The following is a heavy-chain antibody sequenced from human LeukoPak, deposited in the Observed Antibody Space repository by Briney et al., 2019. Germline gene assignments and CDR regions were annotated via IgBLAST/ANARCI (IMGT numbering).Heavy chain of an antibody. CDR2: IVLGSGNT. J-gene: IGHJ1*01. CDR1: GFTLTNSA. V-gene: IGHV1-58*02. Sequence: SVKVSCKASGFTLTNSAMQWVRQARGQRLEWIGWIVLGSGNTKYAQKFQERVIITRDMSTSTAYMELSSLRSEDTAVYYCAKDDDWGRSNHWGQGTLVTVSS. CDR3: AKDDDWGRSNH. D-gene: IGHD3-16*01.